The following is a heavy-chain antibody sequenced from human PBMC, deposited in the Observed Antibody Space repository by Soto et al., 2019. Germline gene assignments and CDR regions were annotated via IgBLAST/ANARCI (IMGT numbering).Heavy chain of an antibody. CDR2: MNPNSGNT. V-gene: IGHV1-8*01. D-gene: IGHD3-16*01. CDR3: ARGGVYYMDV. J-gene: IGHJ6*03. CDR1: GYTFTSYD. Sequence: QVQLVQSGAEVKKPGASVKVSCKASGYTFTSYDINWVRQATGQGLEWMGWMNPNSGNTGYAQKFKVRVTLKRNTTIGTAYMELRRLRSDDTAVYYCARGGVYYMDVWGKGTTVTVSS.